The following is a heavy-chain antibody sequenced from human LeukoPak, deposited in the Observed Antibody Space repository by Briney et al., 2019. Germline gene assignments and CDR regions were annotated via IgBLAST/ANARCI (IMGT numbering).Heavy chain of an antibody. J-gene: IGHJ5*02. V-gene: IGHV3-73*01. CDR2: IRIKANSYAT. CDR1: GFTFSGSA. D-gene: IGHD1-26*01. CDR3: AKESGYSAKRMEFDP. Sequence: GGSLRLSCAASGFTFSGSAMHWVSHASGKGLEWVGRIRIKANSYATGYAASVKGRFIISRDDSKNTAYLQMNSLRAEDTAVYYCAKESGYSAKRMEFDPWGQGTLVTVSS.